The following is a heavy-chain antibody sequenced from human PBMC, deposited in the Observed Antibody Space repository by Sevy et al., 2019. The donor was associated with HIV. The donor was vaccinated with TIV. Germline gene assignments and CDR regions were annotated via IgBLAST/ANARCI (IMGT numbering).Heavy chain of an antibody. CDR2: ISASGGAT. Sequence: GGSLRLSCAASGFTFSSYAMSWVRQAPGKGLEWVSGISASGGATFYTDSAKGRFTISRDNSNNTLYLHMNSLRVEDTAVYYCPKNQGRIPNYFDSWGQGTLVTVSS. CDR1: GFTFSSYA. D-gene: IGHD2-15*01. V-gene: IGHV3-23*01. J-gene: IGHJ4*02. CDR3: PKNQGRIPNYFDS.